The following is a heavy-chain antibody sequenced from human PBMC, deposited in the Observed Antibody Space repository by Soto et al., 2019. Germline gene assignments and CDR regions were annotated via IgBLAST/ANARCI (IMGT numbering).Heavy chain of an antibody. V-gene: IGHV4-30-2*01. CDR3: ATLPPRIVVALLPIPT. CDR1: GGSISSGGYS. D-gene: IGHD2-21*01. Sequence: SETLSLTCAVSGGSISSGGYSWSWIRQPPGKGLEWIGYIYHSGSTYYNPSLKSRVTISVDRSKNQFSLKLSSVTAADTAVYYCATLPPRIVVALLPIPTWGQGILVTVSS. J-gene: IGHJ5*02. CDR2: IYHSGST.